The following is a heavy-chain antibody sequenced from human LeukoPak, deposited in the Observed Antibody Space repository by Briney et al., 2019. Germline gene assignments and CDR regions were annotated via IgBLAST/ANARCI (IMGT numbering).Heavy chain of an antibody. J-gene: IGHJ4*02. CDR1: GFTFSSYS. CDR3: ARDLLPWTKVTTRADY. CDR2: ISSSGSYI. V-gene: IGHV3-21*01. D-gene: IGHD4-17*01. Sequence: GGSLRLSCAASGFTFSSYSMNWVRQAPGKGLEWVSSISSSGSYIYYADSVKGRFTISRDNAKNSLYLQMNSLRAEDTAVYYCARDLLPWTKVTTRADYWGQGTLVTVSS.